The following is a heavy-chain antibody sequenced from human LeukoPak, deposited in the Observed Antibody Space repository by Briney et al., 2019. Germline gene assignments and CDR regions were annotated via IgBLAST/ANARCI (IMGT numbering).Heavy chain of an antibody. D-gene: IGHD6-19*01. Sequence: PGGSLRLSCAASGFTFSSYAMSWVRQAPGEGLGGVSAFSGSSSSTSYANSVNGLFTISSNNSKSTLYLQLNSLRIEDTAGYYCAKDLSYSTDWPYFDYWGQGTLVTVSS. V-gene: IGHV3-23*01. CDR2: FSGSSSST. CDR1: GFTFSSYA. J-gene: IGHJ4*02. CDR3: AKDLSYSTDWPYFDY.